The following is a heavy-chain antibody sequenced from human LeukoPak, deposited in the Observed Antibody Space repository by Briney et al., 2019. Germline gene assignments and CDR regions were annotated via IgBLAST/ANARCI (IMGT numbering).Heavy chain of an antibody. CDR1: GGSISSYY. CDR3: ARALYYDFWSGYQNWFDP. V-gene: IGHV4-59*12. CDR2: IYYSGST. D-gene: IGHD3-3*01. J-gene: IGHJ5*02. Sequence: PSETLSLTCTVSGGSISSYYWSWIRQPPGKGLEWIGYIYYSGSTNYNPSLKSRVTISVDTSKNQFPLKLSSVTAADTAVYYCARALYYDFWSGYQNWFDPWGQGTLVTVSS.